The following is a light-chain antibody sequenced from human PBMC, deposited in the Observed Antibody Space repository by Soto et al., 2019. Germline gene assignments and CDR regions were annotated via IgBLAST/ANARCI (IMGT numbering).Light chain of an antibody. Sequence: QSVLTQPASVSGSPGQSITISCTGTSSDVGGYKYVSWNQQLPGKAPRNIIYAVSDRPSGVSYRFSGSKSGNTASLTISGLQDEDEADYYGGSYKIFNTVVFVGGTK. V-gene: IGLV2-14*01. J-gene: IGLJ2*01. CDR2: AVS. CDR3: GSYKIFNTVV. CDR1: SSDVGGYKY.